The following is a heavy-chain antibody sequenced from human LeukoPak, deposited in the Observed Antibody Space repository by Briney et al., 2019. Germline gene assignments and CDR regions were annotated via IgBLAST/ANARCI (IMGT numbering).Heavy chain of an antibody. Sequence: PSETLSLTCTVSGGSISRYYWSWIRQPPGKGLEWIGYIYTSGSTNYNPSLKSRVTISVDTSKNQFSLKLSSVTAADTAVYYCARGYSYGYLPGYWGQGTLVTVSS. CDR3: ARGYSYGYLPGY. V-gene: IGHV4-4*09. D-gene: IGHD5-18*01. CDR2: IYTSGST. CDR1: GGSISRYY. J-gene: IGHJ4*02.